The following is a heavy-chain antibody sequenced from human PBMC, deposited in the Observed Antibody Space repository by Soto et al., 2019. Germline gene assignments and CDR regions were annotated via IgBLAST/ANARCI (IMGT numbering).Heavy chain of an antibody. J-gene: IGHJ4*02. CDR3: ARFKLGDDY. Sequence: QVQLVQSGAEVRKPGSSVKVSCQASGGTFSNSTVTWVRQAPGQGLEWMGRLIPILGLANYAQKVRGRPTITADKSTTTAYMELRSLRSEDTAIYYCARFKLGDDYWGQGTLVTVSS. CDR2: LIPILGLA. D-gene: IGHD5-12*01. CDR1: GGTFSNST. V-gene: IGHV1-69*02.